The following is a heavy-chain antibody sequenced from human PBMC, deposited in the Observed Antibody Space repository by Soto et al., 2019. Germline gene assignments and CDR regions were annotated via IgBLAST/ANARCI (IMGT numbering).Heavy chain of an antibody. CDR2: IYYSGST. V-gene: IGHV4-59*01. Sequence: SETLSLTCTVSGGSISSYYWSWIRQPPGKGLEWIGYIYYSGSTNYNPSLKSRVTISVDTSKNQFSLKLSSVTAADTAVYYCARDGRGGYCSGGSCYSDYYYGMDVWGQGTTVTVSS. CDR1: GGSISSYY. J-gene: IGHJ6*02. D-gene: IGHD2-15*01. CDR3: ARDGRGGYCSGGSCYSDYYYGMDV.